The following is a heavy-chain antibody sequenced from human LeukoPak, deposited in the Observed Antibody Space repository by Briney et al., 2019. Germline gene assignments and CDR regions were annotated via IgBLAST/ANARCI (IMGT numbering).Heavy chain of an antibody. V-gene: IGHV3-7*01. Sequence: GGSLRLSCAASGFTFSSYAMNWVRQAPGKGLEWVANIKEDGSEKYYVDSVKGRFTISRDNAKNSLYLQMNSLRAEDTAVYYCARTTVTTFYYFDYWGQGTLVTVSS. CDR3: ARTTVTTFYYFDY. CDR1: GFTFSSYA. D-gene: IGHD4-17*01. J-gene: IGHJ4*02. CDR2: IKEDGSEK.